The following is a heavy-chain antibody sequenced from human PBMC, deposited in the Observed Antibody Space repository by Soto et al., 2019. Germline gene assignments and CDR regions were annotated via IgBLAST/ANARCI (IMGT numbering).Heavy chain of an antibody. CDR2: IYYSGST. Sequence: QLQLQESGPGLVKPSETLSLTCTVSGGSISSSSYYWGWIRQPPGKGLEWIGSIYYSGSTYYNPSLKSRVTISVDTSKNQFSLKLSPVTAADTAVYYCARRGRAVAGTPFDYWGQGTLVTVSS. V-gene: IGHV4-39*01. D-gene: IGHD6-19*01. CDR3: ARRGRAVAGTPFDY. J-gene: IGHJ4*02. CDR1: GGSISSSSYY.